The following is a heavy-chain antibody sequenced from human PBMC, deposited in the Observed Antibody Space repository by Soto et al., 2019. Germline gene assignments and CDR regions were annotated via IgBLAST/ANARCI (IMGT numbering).Heavy chain of an antibody. CDR2: IDPSESYT. J-gene: IGHJ6*02. CDR1: GYSFTSYW. Sequence: GETLKISCKGSGYSFTSYWISWVRQMPGKGLEWMGRIDPSESYTNYSPSFQGHVTIASDKSISTAYLQWSSLKASDTAMYYCASRYDILTGYYREDYYYGMDVWGQGTTVTVSS. D-gene: IGHD3-9*01. V-gene: IGHV5-10-1*01. CDR3: ASRYDILTGYYREDYYYGMDV.